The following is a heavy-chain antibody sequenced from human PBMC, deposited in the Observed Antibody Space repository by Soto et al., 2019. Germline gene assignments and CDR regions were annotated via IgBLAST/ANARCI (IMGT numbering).Heavy chain of an antibody. CDR3: ARDDEGGSYCDLGY. D-gene: IGHD3-10*01. V-gene: IGHV3-30-3*01. J-gene: IGHJ4*02. Sequence: QVQLVESGGGVVQPGRSLRLSCAASGFTFSNYIMHWVRQAPGKGLEWVAIILHDGNNKYYADSVKGRLTISRDNSKHTLYLQMNRLRTEDTAIYYCARDDEGGSYCDLGYWGQGTLVTVSS. CDR2: ILHDGNNK. CDR1: GFTFSNYI.